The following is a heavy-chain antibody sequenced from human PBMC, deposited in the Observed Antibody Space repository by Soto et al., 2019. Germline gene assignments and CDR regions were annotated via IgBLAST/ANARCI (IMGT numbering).Heavy chain of an antibody. V-gene: IGHV4-30-4*01. CDR1: GGSISSGDYY. CDR3: ASRGTKTYCSGCSCYARGFDY. D-gene: IGHD2-15*01. J-gene: IGHJ4*02. CDR2: IYYSGST. Sequence: QVQLQESGPGLVKPSQTLSLTCTVSGGSISSGDYYWSWIRQPPGKGLEWIGYIYYSGSTYYNPSLKSRVTISVDTSKNQYSLNLSSVTAADTALYYCASRGTKTYCSGCSCYARGFDYWGQGTLVTVSS.